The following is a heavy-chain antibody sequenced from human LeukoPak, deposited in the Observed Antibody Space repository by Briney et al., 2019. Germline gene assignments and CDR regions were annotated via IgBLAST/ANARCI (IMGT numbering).Heavy chain of an antibody. J-gene: IGHJ4*02. CDR3: ASERTYYYDSSGYR. CDR1: GGSISSSDYY. D-gene: IGHD3-22*01. CDR2: IYYSGST. Sequence: SETLSLTCTVSGGSISSSDYYWSWIRQPPGKGLEWIGYIYYSGSTYYNPSLKSRVTISVDTSKNQFSLKLSSVTAADTAVYYCASERTYYYDSSGYRWGQGTLVTVSS. V-gene: IGHV4-30-4*08.